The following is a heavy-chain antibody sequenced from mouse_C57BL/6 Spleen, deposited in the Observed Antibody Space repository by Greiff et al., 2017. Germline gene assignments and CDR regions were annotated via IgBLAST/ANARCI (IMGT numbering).Heavy chain of an antibody. D-gene: IGHD2-5*01. V-gene: IGHV1-69*01. CDR3: ERRDYSNYAYAIDY. J-gene: IGHJ4*01. CDR2: IDPSDSYT. CDR1: GYTFTSYW. Sequence: QVQLQQPGAELVMPGASVKLSCKASGYTFTSYWMHWVKQRPGHGLEWIGEIDPSDSYTNSNQKFKGKSTLTADKSASTAYMQLRSLTSEESAVYDSERRDYSNYAYAIDYWGQGTSVTVSS.